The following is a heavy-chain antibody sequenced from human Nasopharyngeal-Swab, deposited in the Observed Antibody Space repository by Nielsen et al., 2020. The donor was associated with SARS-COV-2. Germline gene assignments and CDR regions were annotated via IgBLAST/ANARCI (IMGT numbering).Heavy chain of an antibody. CDR3: ARGGKLGALDI. J-gene: IGHJ3*02. CDR1: GFTFSTYW. Sequence: GESLKISCAASGFTFSTYWMSWVRQAPGKGLEWVANIKQDGSEKYYVDSVKGRFTISRDNAKNSLYLQMNSLRAEDTAVYYCARGGKLGALDIWGQGTMVTVSS. CDR2: IKQDGSEK. V-gene: IGHV3-7*01. D-gene: IGHD3-16*01.